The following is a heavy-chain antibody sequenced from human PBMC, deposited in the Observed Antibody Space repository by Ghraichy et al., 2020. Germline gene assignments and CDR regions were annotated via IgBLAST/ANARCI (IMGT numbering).Heavy chain of an antibody. V-gene: IGHV4-59*08. CDR2: IYYSGST. D-gene: IGHD1-26*01. CDR3: ARQLLVGARKAFDC. CDR1: GGSISGYY. J-gene: IGHJ4*02. Sequence: SETLSLTCNVSGGSISGYYWSWIRQPPGKGLEWIGYIYYSGSTNYNPSLNSRVTISLDTSKNQLSLNLSSVTAADTAVYYCARQLLVGARKAFDCWGQGTLVTVSS.